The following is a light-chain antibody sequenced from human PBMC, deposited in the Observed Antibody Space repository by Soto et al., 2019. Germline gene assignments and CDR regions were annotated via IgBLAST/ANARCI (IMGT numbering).Light chain of an antibody. Sequence: QSVFTQPPSVSAAPGQKVTISCSGRSSNIGNNYVSWYQQLPGTAPKLLIYDNNKRPSGIPDRFSGSKSGTSATLGITGLQTGDEADYYCGTWDSSLSAGGVFGGGTKLTVL. CDR2: DNN. J-gene: IGLJ2*01. V-gene: IGLV1-51*01. CDR3: GTWDSSLSAGGV. CDR1: SSNIGNNY.